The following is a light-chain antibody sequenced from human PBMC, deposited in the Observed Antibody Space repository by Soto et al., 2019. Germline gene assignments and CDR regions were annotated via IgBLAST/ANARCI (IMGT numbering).Light chain of an antibody. CDR1: SSDVGNYNL. CDR2: EGS. J-gene: IGLJ3*02. V-gene: IGLV2-23*01. Sequence: QSVLTQPASVSGSPGQSITISCTGTSSDVGNYNLVSWYQQHPGEAPKLMIYEGSERPSGVSNRFSGSKSGNTASLTISGLQTEDEADYYCCSYAGSSTWVFGGGTKVTVL. CDR3: CSYAGSSTWV.